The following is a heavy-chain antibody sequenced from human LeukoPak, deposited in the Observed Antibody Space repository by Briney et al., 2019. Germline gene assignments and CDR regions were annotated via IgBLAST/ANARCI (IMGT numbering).Heavy chain of an antibody. V-gene: IGHV4-38-2*02. CDR3: ARDGLEHYYYYYYMDV. CDR2: IYHSGST. J-gene: IGHJ6*03. Sequence: SETLSLTCTVSGYSISSGYYWGWIRQPPGKGLEWIGSIYHSGSTYYNPSLKSRVTISVDTSKNQFSLKLSSVTAADTAVYYCARDGLEHYYYYYYMDVWGKGTTVTVSS. CDR1: GYSISSGYY. D-gene: IGHD1-1*01.